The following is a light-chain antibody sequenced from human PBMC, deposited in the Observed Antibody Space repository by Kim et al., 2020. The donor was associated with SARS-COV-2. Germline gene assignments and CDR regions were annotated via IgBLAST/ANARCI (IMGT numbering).Light chain of an antibody. CDR2: GAS. Sequence: KANINGKASQSGLHSSKNKNYVAWYQQKPGQPPKLLIYGASTRESGVPDRFSGSGSGTDFALTISSLQAEDVAVYYCQQYYSTLFFGPGTKVDIK. V-gene: IGKV4-1*01. CDR1: QSGLHSSKNKNY. J-gene: IGKJ3*01. CDR3: QQYYSTLF.